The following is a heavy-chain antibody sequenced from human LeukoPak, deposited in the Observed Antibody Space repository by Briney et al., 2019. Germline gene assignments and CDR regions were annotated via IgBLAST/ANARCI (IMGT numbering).Heavy chain of an antibody. V-gene: IGHV4-31*03. CDR1: GGSISSGGYY. CDR2: IYYSGST. Sequence: PSETLSLTCTVSGGSISSGGYYWSWIRQHPGKGLEWIGYIYYSGSTYYNPSLKSRVTISVDTSKNQFSLKLSSVTAADTAVYYCAREVAARPPYYYYMDVWGKGTTVTVSS. J-gene: IGHJ6*03. D-gene: IGHD6-6*01. CDR3: AREVAARPPYYYYMDV.